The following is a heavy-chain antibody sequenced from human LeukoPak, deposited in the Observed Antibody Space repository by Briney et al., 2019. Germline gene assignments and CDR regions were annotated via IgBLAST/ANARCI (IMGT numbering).Heavy chain of an antibody. D-gene: IGHD2-2*01. Sequence: ASVKVSCKASGYTFIDYYIIWMRQAPGRGLEYMGWINPKTGATRNGQNFQGRITMTRDTSVNTVYMDLGTLSSDDAATYFCARGSAVSCTSTTCHAPLDYWGQGTLVTVSS. CDR1: GYTFIDYY. CDR3: ARGSAVSCTSTTCHAPLDY. V-gene: IGHV1-2*02. CDR2: INPKTGAT. J-gene: IGHJ4*02.